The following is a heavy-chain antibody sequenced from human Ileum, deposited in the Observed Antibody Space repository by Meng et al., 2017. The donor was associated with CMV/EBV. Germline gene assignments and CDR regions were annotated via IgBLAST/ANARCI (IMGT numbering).Heavy chain of an antibody. J-gene: IGHJ4*02. CDR1: RGSMRSCY. CDR2: NYTSGSS. Sequence: HWSLPVRWNTVETQTPTRTVSRGSMRSCYWTWTRMPAGKGQEWIGRNYTSGSSNYKSSLKRRMTISIDTSKNRFSLKLSCATAAATAVSYCARNVGFYSSQIAYWGQGALVTVSS. CDR3: ARNVGFYSSQIAY. V-gene: IGHV4-4*07. D-gene: IGHD3-3*01.